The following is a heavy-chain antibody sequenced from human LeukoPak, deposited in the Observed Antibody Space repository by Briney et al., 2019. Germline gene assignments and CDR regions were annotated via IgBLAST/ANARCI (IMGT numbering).Heavy chain of an antibody. D-gene: IGHD1-1*01. CDR2: INHSGST. J-gene: IGHJ4*02. CDR1: GGSFSGYY. CDR3: ARLTRRSGNYFDY. V-gene: IGHV4-34*01. Sequence: PSETLSLTCAVYGGSFSGYYWSWIRQPPGKGLEWIGEINHSGSTNYNPSLQSRVTISVDTSKSQFSLKLSSVTAADTAVYYCARLTRRSGNYFDYWGQGTLVTVPS.